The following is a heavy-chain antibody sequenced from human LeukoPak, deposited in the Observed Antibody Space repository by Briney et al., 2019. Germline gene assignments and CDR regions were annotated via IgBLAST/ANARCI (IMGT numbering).Heavy chain of an antibody. V-gene: IGHV1-46*01. CDR1: GYSCTSYC. J-gene: IGHJ4*02. CDR2: SNPSGGST. CDR3: ARVLDGSGSDTTWFDY. D-gene: IGHD3-10*01. Sequence: ASVTVSCKASGYSCTSYCMHWVRQAPGQGLEWMGVSNPSGGSTSYAQTFHGRVTMTRDTSTNTVYMELSSLRSEDTAVYYCARVLDGSGSDTTWFDYGGQGTRVTVSS.